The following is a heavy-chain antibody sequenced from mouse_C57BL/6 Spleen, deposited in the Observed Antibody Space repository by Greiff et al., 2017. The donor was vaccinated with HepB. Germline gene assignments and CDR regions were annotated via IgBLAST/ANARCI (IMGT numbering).Heavy chain of an antibody. CDR2: IYPGDGDT. J-gene: IGHJ3*01. CDR1: GYAFSSSW. CDR3: ARSQGDSPFAY. Sequence: QVQLKESGPELVKPGASVKISCKASGYAFSSSWMNWVKQRPGKGLEWIGRIYPGDGDTNYNGKFKGKATLTADKSSSTAYMQLSSLTSEDSAVYFCARSQGDSPFAYWGQGTLVTVSA. V-gene: IGHV1-82*01.